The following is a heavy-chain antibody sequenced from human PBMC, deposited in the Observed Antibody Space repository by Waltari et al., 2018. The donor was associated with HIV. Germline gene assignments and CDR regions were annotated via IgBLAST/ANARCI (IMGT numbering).Heavy chain of an antibody. CDR1: GDSISSGDHY. V-gene: IGHV4-30-4*01. CDR2: IYYNGCT. D-gene: IGHD3-22*01. J-gene: IGHJ4*02. Sequence: QVQLQESGPGLVKPSQTLSLTCTVSGDSISSGDHYWSWIRQPPGKGLEWFGYIYYNGCTSYNPSLKSRVIIAVDPSTNQFSLKLSSVTAADTALYHCARGPSGDSSGRGFGYWGQGTLVTVSS. CDR3: ARGPSGDSSGRGFGY.